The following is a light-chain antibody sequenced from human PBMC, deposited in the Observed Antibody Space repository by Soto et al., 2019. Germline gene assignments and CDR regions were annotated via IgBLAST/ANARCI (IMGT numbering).Light chain of an antibody. CDR1: QTITNIS. Sequence: EIVLTQSPGTLSLSPGERATLSCRASQTITNISSAWFQQQPGQAPRLLVYDTSSRAAGIPNRFSGSGYGKDFDLTISRLEPEDFAVYYRNKRSNWPRKFGQGTKVDMK. J-gene: IGKJ1*01. CDR3: NKRSNWPRK. V-gene: IGKV3D-20*02. CDR2: DTS.